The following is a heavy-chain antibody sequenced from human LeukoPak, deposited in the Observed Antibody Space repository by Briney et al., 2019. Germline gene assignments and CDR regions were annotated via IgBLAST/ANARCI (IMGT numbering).Heavy chain of an antibody. J-gene: IGHJ4*02. Sequence: PGGSLRLSCAASGFNFSSYWMHWARQAPGKGLVWVSRINSDGSSTSYADSMKGRFTISRDNAKNTLYLQMNSLRVEDAAVYYCARGGAAMAYYWGQGTLVTVSS. D-gene: IGHD5-18*01. CDR3: ARGGAAMAYY. CDR2: INSDGSST. V-gene: IGHV3-74*01. CDR1: GFNFSSYW.